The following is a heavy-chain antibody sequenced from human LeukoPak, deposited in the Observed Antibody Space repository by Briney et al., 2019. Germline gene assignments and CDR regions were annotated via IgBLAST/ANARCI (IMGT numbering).Heavy chain of an antibody. CDR3: ARLERGYSYGFPDY. Sequence: PSETLSLTCTVSGGSISSYYWSWIRQPPGKGLEWVGHIYYSGSTNYNPSRKSRVTISVDTSKNQFSLNLISVTAADTAVYYCARLERGYSYGFPDYWGQGTLVTVSS. CDR1: GGSISSYY. D-gene: IGHD5-18*01. V-gene: IGHV4-59*08. J-gene: IGHJ4*02. CDR2: IYYSGST.